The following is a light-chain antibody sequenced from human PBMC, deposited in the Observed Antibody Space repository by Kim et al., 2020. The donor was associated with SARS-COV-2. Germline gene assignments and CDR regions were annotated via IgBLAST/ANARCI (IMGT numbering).Light chain of an antibody. CDR2: DVS. J-gene: IGLJ1*01. V-gene: IGLV2-14*01. CDR1: SSGIGGYNY. Sequence: QSALTQPASVSGSPGQSITISCTGTSSGIGGYNYVSWYQQHPGKAPKLMIYDVSERPSGVSNRFSGSKSGNTASLTISGLQAEDEADYYCSSYTTSSTLGVFGTGTKVTVL. CDR3: SSYTTSSTLGV.